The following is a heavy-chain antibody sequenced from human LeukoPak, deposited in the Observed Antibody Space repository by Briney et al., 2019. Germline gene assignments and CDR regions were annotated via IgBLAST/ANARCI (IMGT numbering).Heavy chain of an antibody. CDR3: ARGARGYSYGYDY. J-gene: IGHJ4*02. Sequence: PSETLSLTCTVSGYSISSGYYWGWIRQPPGKGLEWIGSIYHSGSTYYNPSLKSRVTISVDTSKNQFSLKLSSVTAADTAVYYCARGARGYSYGYDYWGQGTLVTVSS. CDR1: GYSISSGYY. V-gene: IGHV4-38-2*02. D-gene: IGHD5-18*01. CDR2: IYHSGST.